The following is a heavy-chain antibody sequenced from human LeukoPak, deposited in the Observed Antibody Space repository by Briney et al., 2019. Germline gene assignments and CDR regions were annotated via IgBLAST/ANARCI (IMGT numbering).Heavy chain of an antibody. CDR3: AKDHSGYSSGWYYWFDP. CDR1: GFTFSSYA. V-gene: IGHV3-23*01. CDR2: ISGSGGST. Sequence: GGSLRLSCAASGFTFSSYAMSWVRQAPGKGLEWVSAISGSGGSTYYADSVKGRFTISRDNSKNTLYMQMNSLRAEDTAVYYCAKDHSGYSSGWYYWFDPWGQGTLVTVSS. D-gene: IGHD6-19*01. J-gene: IGHJ5*02.